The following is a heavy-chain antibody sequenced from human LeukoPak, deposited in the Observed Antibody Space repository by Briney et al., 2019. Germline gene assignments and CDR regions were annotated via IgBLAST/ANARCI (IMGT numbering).Heavy chain of an antibody. V-gene: IGHV3-15*01. CDR1: GITFGKAW. CDR3: TIDMAGWFDP. Sequence: GGSLRLSCAVSGITFGKAWMSWVRQAPGRGPEWVARVRSKSDGGTEDYAAPVKGRFTISRDDSEKILYLQMNSLKTGDTAVYYCTIDMAGWFDPWGQGTLVTVSS. CDR2: VRSKSDGGTE. J-gene: IGHJ5*02. D-gene: IGHD3-10*01.